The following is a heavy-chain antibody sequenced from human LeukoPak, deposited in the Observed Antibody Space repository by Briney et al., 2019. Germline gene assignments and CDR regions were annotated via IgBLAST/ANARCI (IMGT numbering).Heavy chain of an antibody. Sequence: GGSLRLSCAASGFTFSSYAIHWVRQAPGKGLEWVAVIAIDGINKYYADSVKGRVTLSRDNSKNTVYLQMSSLRVADTGVYYCARDGRWPTWGQGTLVTVSS. CDR3: ARDGRWPT. V-gene: IGHV3-30-3*01. CDR1: GFTFSSYA. J-gene: IGHJ5*02. D-gene: IGHD4-23*01. CDR2: IAIDGINK.